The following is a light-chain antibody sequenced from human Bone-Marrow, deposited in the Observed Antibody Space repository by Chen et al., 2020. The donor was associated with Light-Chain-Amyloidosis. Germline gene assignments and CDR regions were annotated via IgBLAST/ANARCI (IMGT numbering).Light chain of an antibody. Sequence: QSVLTQPPSASGTPGQRVTISCSGSRSNIGSNTVNWYQQLPGSAPKLLMYSNNQRPSGVPDRFSGSKSGTSASLAISVLQSEDEADYYCASWDGTMGAFYVLGTGTKVTVL. J-gene: IGLJ1*01. CDR2: SNN. CDR3: ASWDGTMGAFYV. V-gene: IGLV1-44*01. CDR1: RSNIGSNT.